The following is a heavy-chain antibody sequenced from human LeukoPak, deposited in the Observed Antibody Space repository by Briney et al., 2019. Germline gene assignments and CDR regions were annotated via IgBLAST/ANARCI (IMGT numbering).Heavy chain of an antibody. J-gene: IGHJ5*02. Sequence: PSETLPLTCAVYGGSFSGYYWSWIRQPPGKGLEWIGEINHSGSTNYNPSLKSRVTISVDTSKNQFSLKLSSVTAADTAVYYCARPRYCSGGSCYPNWFDPWGQGTLVTVSS. CDR2: INHSGST. CDR1: GGSFSGYY. V-gene: IGHV4-34*01. D-gene: IGHD2-15*01. CDR3: ARPRYCSGGSCYPNWFDP.